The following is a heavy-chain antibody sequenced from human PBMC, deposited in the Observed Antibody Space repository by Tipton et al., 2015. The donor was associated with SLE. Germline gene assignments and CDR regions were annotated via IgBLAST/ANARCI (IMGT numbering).Heavy chain of an antibody. CDR2: IYTSGST. D-gene: IGHD1-26*01. V-gene: IGHV4-4*09. Sequence: TLSLTCTVSGGSISSHYWSWIRQPPGKGLEWIGYIYTSGSTNYNPSLKSRVTISVDTSKNQFSLELSSVTAADTAVYYCAGRRWGHYWGQGTLVTVSS. CDR1: GGSISSHY. J-gene: IGHJ4*02. CDR3: AGRRWGHY.